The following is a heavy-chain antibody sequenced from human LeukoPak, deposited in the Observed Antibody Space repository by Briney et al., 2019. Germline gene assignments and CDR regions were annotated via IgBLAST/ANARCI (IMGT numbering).Heavy chain of an antibody. CDR2: ISSGSSYM. V-gene: IGHV3-21*01. D-gene: IGHD2-15*01. Sequence: GGSLRLSCEASGFTFSSYTIHWVRQAPGKGLEWVSTISSGSSYMYYADSVKGRFTISRDNAKNSLFLQMYSLRVEDTAVYYCARGLRDIPGADHYFYYGMEVWGQGTTVTVSS. CDR3: ARGLRDIPGADHYFYYGMEV. J-gene: IGHJ6*02. CDR1: GFTFSSYT.